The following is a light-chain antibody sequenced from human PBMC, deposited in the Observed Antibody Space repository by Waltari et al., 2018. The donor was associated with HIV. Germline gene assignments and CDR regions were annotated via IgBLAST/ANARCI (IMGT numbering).Light chain of an antibody. CDR2: DAS. J-gene: IGKJ2*01. CDR3: QQYDNLPYT. V-gene: IGKV1-33*01. Sequence: DSQMTQSPSSLAASVGDRVNITCQASQDISNYLNWYQQKPGKAPKLLIYDASHLETGVPSRFSGSGSGTDFTFTISSLQPEDIATYYCQQYDNLPYTFGQGTKLEIK. CDR1: QDISNY.